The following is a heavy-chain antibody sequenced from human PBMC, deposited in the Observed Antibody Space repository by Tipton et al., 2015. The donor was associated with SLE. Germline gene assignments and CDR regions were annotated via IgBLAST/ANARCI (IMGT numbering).Heavy chain of an antibody. J-gene: IGHJ5*02. CDR3: ARRGLLVVPT. D-gene: IGHD2-2*01. CDR2: IYHGGTT. V-gene: IGHV4-39*07. CDR1: DGSISNSVYY. Sequence: TLSLTCTVSDGSISNSVYYCAWIRQPPGRGLEWIGSIYHGGTTYYNPSLKSRVTVSADTSKNQFSLPVNSVTAADTAIYYCARRGLLVVPTWGQGTLVTVSS.